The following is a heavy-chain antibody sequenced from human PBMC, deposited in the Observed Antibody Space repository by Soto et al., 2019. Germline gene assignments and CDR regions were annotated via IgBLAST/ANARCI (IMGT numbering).Heavy chain of an antibody. D-gene: IGHD3-3*01. CDR1: GFTFSSYA. Sequence: GGSLRLSCAASGFTFSSYAMHWVRQAPGKGLEWVAVISYDGSNKYYADSVKGRFTISRDTSKNTLYLQMNSLRAEDTAVYYGAKDIILGIGSGYYYYYGMEVWGQGTTVTVSS. V-gene: IGHV3-30-3*01. J-gene: IGHJ6*02. CDR3: AKDIILGIGSGYYYYYGMEV. CDR2: ISYDGSNK.